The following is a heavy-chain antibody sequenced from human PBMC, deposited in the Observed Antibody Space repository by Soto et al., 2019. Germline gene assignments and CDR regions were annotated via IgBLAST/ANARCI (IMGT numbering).Heavy chain of an antibody. Sequence: GGSLRLSCTASGFTFYTYAMTWVRQAPGKGLEWVSSITDTGVTTYYADSVKGRFTISRDNSKNTLYLQMNSLRTDDSAVYYCAKDTPVVMFLFDSWGRGTLVTVSS. D-gene: IGHD2-15*01. J-gene: IGHJ4*02. V-gene: IGHV3-23*01. CDR1: GFTFYTYA. CDR2: ITDTGVTT. CDR3: AKDTPVVMFLFDS.